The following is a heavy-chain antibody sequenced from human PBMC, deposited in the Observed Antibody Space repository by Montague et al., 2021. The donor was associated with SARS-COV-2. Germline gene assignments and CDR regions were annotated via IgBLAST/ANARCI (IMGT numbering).Heavy chain of an antibody. J-gene: IGHJ5*02. CDR2: INNSGST. D-gene: IGHD3-16*02. CDR3: ARGYDYVWGSYRYLHWFDP. V-gene: IGHV4-34*01. Sequence: SETLSLTCAVYGGSFSGYYWSWIRHPPGKGLELIWEINNSGSTNYNPSLKSRVTISVDTSKNQFSLKLSSVTAADTAVYYCARGYDYVWGSYRYLHWFDPWGQGTLVTVSS. CDR1: GGSFSGYY.